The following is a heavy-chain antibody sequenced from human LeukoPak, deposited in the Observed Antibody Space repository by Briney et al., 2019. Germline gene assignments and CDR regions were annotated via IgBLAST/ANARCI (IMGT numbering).Heavy chain of an antibody. CDR2: IFFSWST. Sequence: PSETLSLTCTVSGGSISSGGYYCSRMRQHPGKGLEWIGYIFFSWSTYYNPTLRSRLTISVDTSKNQFSLRLSSVTAADTAVYYCASGGSGGFIDSWGQGTLVSVSS. V-gene: IGHV4-31*03. CDR1: GGSISSGGYY. D-gene: IGHD2-15*01. J-gene: IGHJ4*02. CDR3: ASGGSGGFIDS.